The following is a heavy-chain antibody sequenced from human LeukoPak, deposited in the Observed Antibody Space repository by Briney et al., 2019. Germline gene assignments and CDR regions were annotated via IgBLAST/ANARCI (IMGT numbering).Heavy chain of an antibody. V-gene: IGHV3-15*01. Sequence: PGGSLRLSCAASGFTFSNAWMSWVRQAPGKGLEWVGRIKSKTDGGTTDYAAPVKGRFTISRDDSKNTLYLQMNSLKTEDTAVYYCTTDSGYDYPFDYWGQGTPVTVSS. CDR1: GFTFSNAW. CDR3: TTDSGYDYPFDY. CDR2: IKSKTDGGTT. J-gene: IGHJ4*02. D-gene: IGHD5-12*01.